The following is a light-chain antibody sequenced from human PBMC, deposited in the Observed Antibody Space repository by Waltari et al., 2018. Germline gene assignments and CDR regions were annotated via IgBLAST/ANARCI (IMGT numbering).Light chain of an antibody. Sequence: DIQMTQSPSSLSASVGDRVTITCRASRSISNFLNWYQQKPGKAPNLLIYDASSLQSGVPSRFSGSGSGTDFALTITSLQPEDFATYYCQQSYSTPKTFGQGTKVEI. CDR1: RSISNF. J-gene: IGKJ1*01. V-gene: IGKV1-39*01. CDR3: QQSYSTPKT. CDR2: DAS.